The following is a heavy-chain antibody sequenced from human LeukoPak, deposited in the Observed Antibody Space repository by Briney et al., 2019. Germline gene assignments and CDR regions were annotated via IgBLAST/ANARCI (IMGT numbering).Heavy chain of an antibody. J-gene: IGHJ4*02. Sequence: ASVKVSCKASGYRFTNYGISWVRQAAGHGLEWMGWISNYDGKTNYVQKLQGRVTLTTDTSTSTAYVQLRSLRSVDTAVYYLARLGLSNSWYRTPYYWGQESLVALSS. CDR1: GYRFTNYG. CDR3: ARLGLSNSWYRTPYY. CDR2: ISNYDGKT. V-gene: IGHV1-18*01. D-gene: IGHD6-13*01.